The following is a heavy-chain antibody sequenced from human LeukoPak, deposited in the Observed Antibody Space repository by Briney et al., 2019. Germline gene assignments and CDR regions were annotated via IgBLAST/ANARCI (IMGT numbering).Heavy chain of an antibody. D-gene: IGHD3-9*01. CDR1: GYTFTGYY. Sequence: ASVKVSCKASGYTFTGYYMHWVRQAPGQGLEWMGWINPNSGGTNYAQKFQGRVTLTRDTSISTAYMELSRLRSDDTAVYYCARGAVLRYFDWLPGSEGFDYWGQGTLVTVSS. CDR3: ARGAVLRYFDWLPGSEGFDY. CDR2: INPNSGGT. J-gene: IGHJ4*02. V-gene: IGHV1-2*02.